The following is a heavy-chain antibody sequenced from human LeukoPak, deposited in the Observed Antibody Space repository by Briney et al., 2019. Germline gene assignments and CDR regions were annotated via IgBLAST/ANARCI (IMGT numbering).Heavy chain of an antibody. CDR1: GGSISSYY. Sequence: PSETLSLTCTVSGGSISSYYWSWIRQPPGKGLEWIGYIYYSGSTNYNPSLKSQVTISVDTSKNQFSLKLSSVTAADTAVYYCARDYDSSLDYWGQGTLVTVSS. J-gene: IGHJ4*02. V-gene: IGHV4-59*01. D-gene: IGHD3-16*01. CDR2: IYYSGST. CDR3: ARDYDSSLDY.